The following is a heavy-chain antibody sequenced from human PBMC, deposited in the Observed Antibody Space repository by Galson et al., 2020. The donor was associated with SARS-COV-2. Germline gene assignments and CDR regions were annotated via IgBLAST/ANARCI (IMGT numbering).Heavy chain of an antibody. CDR2: VYYSGTT. Sequence: SATLSLTCTVPGGSITSSPSYWGWIRQPPGKGLEWVASVYYSGTTYYNPSLKSRLTISVNTSKNQFSLTLSSVTAADTALYYCARHMSGVTVTSAFHLWGQGTLVSVSS. CDR1: GGSITSSPSY. V-gene: IGHV4-39*01. D-gene: IGHD3-10*01. J-gene: IGHJ3*01. CDR3: ARHMSGVTVTSAFHL.